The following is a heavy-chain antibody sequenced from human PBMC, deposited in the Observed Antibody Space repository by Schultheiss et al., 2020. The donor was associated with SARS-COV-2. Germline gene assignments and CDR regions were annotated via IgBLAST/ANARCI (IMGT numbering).Heavy chain of an antibody. CDR1: GYTFSNYY. V-gene: IGHV1-46*01. D-gene: IGHD1-26*01. CDR2: INPSGGST. CDR3: ARESVGATPGVVGDY. J-gene: IGHJ4*02. Sequence: ASVKVSCKASGYTFSNYYIHWVRQAPGQGLEWMGIINPSGGSTSYAQKFQGRVTMTRDTSTSTVYMELSSLRSEDTAVYYCARESVGATPGVVGDYWGQGTLVTVSS.